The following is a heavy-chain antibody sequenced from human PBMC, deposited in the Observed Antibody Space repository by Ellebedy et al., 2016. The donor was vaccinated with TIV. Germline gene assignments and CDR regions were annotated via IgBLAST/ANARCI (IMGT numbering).Heavy chain of an antibody. D-gene: IGHD4-23*01. CDR3: AGRWELRAAFDI. CDR1: GYRFPFYW. Sequence: GESLKISCQGSGYRFPFYWIAWVRQMPGKGLESMGAINPEDSDFRYSPSFHGRVTISADRSVNTAYLQWNSLEASDTGMYYYAGRWELRAAFDIWGQGTMVTVSS. CDR2: INPEDSDF. V-gene: IGHV5-51*01. J-gene: IGHJ3*02.